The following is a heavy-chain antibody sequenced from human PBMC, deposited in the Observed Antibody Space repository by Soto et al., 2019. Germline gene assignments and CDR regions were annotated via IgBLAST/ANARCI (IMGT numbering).Heavy chain of an antibody. D-gene: IGHD3-10*01. CDR1: GFSFSTAGVS. Sequence: KESGPTLVKPTQTLTLTCTFSGFSFSTAGVSVGWIRQPPGKALEWLALIFWNDDKRYSPSLKSRLTITKDTSKNQVVLTMTNMHPVDTATYYCAHRTYGSGSWNVWGQGTTVTVSS. CDR3: AHRTYGSGSWNV. J-gene: IGHJ6*02. V-gene: IGHV2-5*01. CDR2: IFWNDDK.